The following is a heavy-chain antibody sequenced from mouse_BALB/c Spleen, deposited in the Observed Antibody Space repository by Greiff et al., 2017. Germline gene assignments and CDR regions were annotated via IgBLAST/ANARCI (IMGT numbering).Heavy chain of an antibody. J-gene: IGHJ4*01. V-gene: IGHV1-54*01. D-gene: IGHD4-1*01. CDR2: INPGSGGT. CDR3: ARSNWEEIHYAMDY. Sequence: VQLQQSGAELVRPGTSVKVSCKASGYAFTNYLIEWVKQRPGQGLEWIGVINPGSGGTNYNEKFKGKATLTADKSSSTAYMQLSSLTSDDSAVYFCARSNWEEIHYAMDYWGQGTSVTVSS. CDR1: GYAFTNYL.